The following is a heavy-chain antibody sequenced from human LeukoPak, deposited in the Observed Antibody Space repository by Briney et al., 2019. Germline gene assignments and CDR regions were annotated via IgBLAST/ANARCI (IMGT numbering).Heavy chain of an antibody. V-gene: IGHV3-23*01. J-gene: IGHJ4*02. D-gene: IGHD2-2*01. CDR1: GFTFSSYA. CDR3: AKLPGYCSSTSCSY. CDR2: ISGSGGST. Sequence: GGSLRLSCAASGFTFSSYAMSWVRQAPGKGLEWVSAISGSGGSTYYADSVKGRFTISRDNSKNTLYLQMNSLRAEDTAVYYCAKLPGYCSSTSCSYWGQGTLVTVSS.